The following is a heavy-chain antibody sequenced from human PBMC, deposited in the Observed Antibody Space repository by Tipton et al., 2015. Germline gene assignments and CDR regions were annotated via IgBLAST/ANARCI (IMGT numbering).Heavy chain of an antibody. CDR1: GFTLSRYA. D-gene: IGHD1-26*01. Sequence: SLRLSCSAAGFTLSRYAMNWVRQAPGKGLEYVSAITTNGYSTYYADSVRGRFTISRDNAKNSLYLQMNSLRDEDTAVYYCATLVGAPRGYYYYDMDVWGQGTTVTVSS. CDR3: ATLVGAPRGYYYYDMDV. V-gene: IGHV3-64*04. CDR2: ITTNGYST. J-gene: IGHJ6*02.